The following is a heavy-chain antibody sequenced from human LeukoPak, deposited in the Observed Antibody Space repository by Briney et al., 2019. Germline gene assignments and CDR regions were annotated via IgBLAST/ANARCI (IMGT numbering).Heavy chain of an antibody. D-gene: IGHD3-10*01. Sequence: GGSLRLSCAASGFTFSSYAMSWVRQAPGKGLEWVSAISGSADRTYYADSVKGRFTISRDNSKNTLYPQMNSLRPEDTAIYYCAKESPYGSGSRNYYFHYWGQGTLVTVSS. CDR1: GFTFSSYA. J-gene: IGHJ4*02. CDR2: ISGSADRT. CDR3: AKESPYGSGSRNYYFHY. V-gene: IGHV3-23*01.